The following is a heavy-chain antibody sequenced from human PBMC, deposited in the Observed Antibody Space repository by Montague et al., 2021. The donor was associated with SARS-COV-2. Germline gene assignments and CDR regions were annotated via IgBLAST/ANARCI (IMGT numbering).Heavy chain of an antibody. Sequence: SETLSLTCEVSGGSISSYYWSWIRQSPGKGLEWIGYVHYTGSTKYNPSLKTRVTLSLDTPKNQFSLKLSSVTAADTAVYYCARAQNTCFIANCVYPFEVWGLGALVTVSS. D-gene: IGHD1-1*01. CDR1: GGSISSYY. CDR3: ARAQNTCFIANCVYPFEV. CDR2: VHYTGST. J-gene: IGHJ4*02. V-gene: IGHV4-59*01.